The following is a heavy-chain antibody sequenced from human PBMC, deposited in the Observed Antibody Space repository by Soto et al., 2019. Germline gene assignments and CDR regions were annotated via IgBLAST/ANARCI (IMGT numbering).Heavy chain of an antibody. CDR3: ARGGHVVVVTAALDY. V-gene: IGHV1-46*01. CDR1: GDTFTDYY. CDR2: VNPSGGHT. Sequence: HLMQSGAEVKKPGASVKVSCKASGDTFTDYYIHWVRQAPGQGLEWMGTVNPSGGHTTYAQHFLGRVTMTRDTSTRPLYMELTSLTSDATAIYYCARGGHVVVVTAALDYWGQGTLVTVSS. J-gene: IGHJ4*02. D-gene: IGHD2-21*02.